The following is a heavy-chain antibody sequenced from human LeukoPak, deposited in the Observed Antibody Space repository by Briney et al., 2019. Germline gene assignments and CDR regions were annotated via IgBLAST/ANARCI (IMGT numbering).Heavy chain of an antibody. Sequence: ASVKVSCTASGYTFTGYYMHWVRQAPGQGLEWMGWINPNSGGTNYAQKFQGRVIMTRDTSISTAYMELSRLRSDDTAVYYCARVSSRYYDSSGYLQRFDYWGQGTLVTVSS. V-gene: IGHV1-2*02. D-gene: IGHD3-22*01. J-gene: IGHJ4*02. CDR3: ARVSSRYYDSSGYLQRFDY. CDR1: GYTFTGYY. CDR2: INPNSGGT.